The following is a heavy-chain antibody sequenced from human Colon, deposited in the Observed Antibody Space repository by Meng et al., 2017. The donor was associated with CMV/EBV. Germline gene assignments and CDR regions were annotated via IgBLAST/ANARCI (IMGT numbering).Heavy chain of an antibody. V-gene: IGHV4-30-4*08. CDR1: GGSISRGDYY. J-gene: IGHJ5*02. CDR3: ARDFRPFGSTYYDWFDP. Sequence: LRLSCNVSGGSISRGDYYWSWIRQPPGKGLEWIGYIQFTGITYYNPSLKSRVTISIDTSRSQFSLKLSSVTAADTAVYYCARDFRPFGSTYYDWFDPWGQGTLVTVSS. D-gene: IGHD3-10*01. CDR2: IQFTGIT.